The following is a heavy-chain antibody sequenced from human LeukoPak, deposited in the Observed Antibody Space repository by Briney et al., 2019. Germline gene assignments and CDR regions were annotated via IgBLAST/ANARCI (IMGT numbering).Heavy chain of an antibody. J-gene: IGHJ4*02. CDR1: GYTFTSHG. Sequence: VASVKVSCKASGYTFTSHGLSWARQAPGQGLEWMGWISIYSGNTNYAQKFQDRISMTTDTSTSTAYMELRSLKSDDTAVYYCARDPGGTWGFDYWGLGALVTVSS. CDR2: ISIYSGNT. V-gene: IGHV1-18*01. D-gene: IGHD7-27*01. CDR3: ARDPGGTWGFDY.